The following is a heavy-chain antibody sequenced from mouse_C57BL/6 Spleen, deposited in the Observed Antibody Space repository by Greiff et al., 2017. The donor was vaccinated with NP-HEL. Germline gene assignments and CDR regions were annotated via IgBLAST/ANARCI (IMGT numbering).Heavy chain of an antibody. Sequence: VQLKQSGPELVKPGASVKIPCKASGYTFTDYNMDWVKQSHGKSLEWIGDINPNNGGTIYNQKFKGKATLTVDKSSSTAYMELRSLTSEDTAVYYCARRYYGSSYLLAYWGQGTLVTVSA. CDR1: GYTFTDYN. D-gene: IGHD1-1*01. V-gene: IGHV1-18*01. J-gene: IGHJ3*01. CDR3: ARRYYGSSYLLAY. CDR2: INPNNGGT.